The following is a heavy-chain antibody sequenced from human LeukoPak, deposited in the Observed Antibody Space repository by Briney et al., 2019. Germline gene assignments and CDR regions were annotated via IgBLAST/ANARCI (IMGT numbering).Heavy chain of an antibody. CDR3: ARQGSSFSDFDY. J-gene: IGHJ4*02. CDR1: GGPFSGYY. Sequence: SETLSLTCAVYGGPFSGYYWSWIRQPPGKGLEWIGEINHSGSTNYNPSLKSRVTISVDTSKNQFSLKLSSVTAADTAVYYCARQGSSFSDFDYWGQGTLVTISS. CDR2: INHSGST. D-gene: IGHD2-15*01. V-gene: IGHV4-34*01.